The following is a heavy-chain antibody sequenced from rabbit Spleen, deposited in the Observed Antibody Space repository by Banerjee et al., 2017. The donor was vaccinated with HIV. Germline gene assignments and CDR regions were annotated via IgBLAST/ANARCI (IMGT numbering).Heavy chain of an antibody. CDR1: GFSFSNNYY. D-gene: IGHD7-1*01. Sequence: QSLEESGGDLVKPEASLTLTCTASGFSFSNNYYMCWVRQAPGKGLEWIGYIYTISDSTWYVNWAKGRFTISRASSTTVTLQMTSLTVADTATYFCARADIGGYGADLWGPGTLVTVS. CDR3: ARADIGGYGADL. CDR2: IYTISDST. J-gene: IGHJ4*01. V-gene: IGHV1S40*01.